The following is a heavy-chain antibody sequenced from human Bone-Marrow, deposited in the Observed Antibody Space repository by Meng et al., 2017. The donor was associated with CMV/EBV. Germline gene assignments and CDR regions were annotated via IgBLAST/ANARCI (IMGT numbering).Heavy chain of an antibody. V-gene: IGHV1-8*01. CDR1: GYTFTSYD. CDR2: MNPNSGNT. CDR3: ARVPAYYYGSGIQTLFDY. Sequence: ASVKVSCKASGYTFTSYDINWVRQATGQGLEWMGWMNPNSGNTGYAQKFQGRVTMTRNTSISTAYMELSSLRSEDTAVYYCARVPAYYYGSGIQTLFDYWGHGTLVTVSS. J-gene: IGHJ4*01. D-gene: IGHD3-10*01.